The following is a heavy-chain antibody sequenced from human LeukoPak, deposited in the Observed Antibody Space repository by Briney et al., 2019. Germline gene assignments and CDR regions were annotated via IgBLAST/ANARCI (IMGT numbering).Heavy chain of an antibody. J-gene: IGHJ4*02. V-gene: IGHV3-30*02. CDR3: EGYSGSYYEAPY. CDR1: GFTFSSYA. D-gene: IGHD1-26*01. Sequence: GGSLRLSCAASGFTFSSYAMNWVRQAPDKGLEWVALIRYDGSNKYYADSVKGRFTISRDDSKNTLYLQMSSLRPEDTAVYYCEGYSGSYYEAPYWGQGTLVTVSS. CDR2: IRYDGSNK.